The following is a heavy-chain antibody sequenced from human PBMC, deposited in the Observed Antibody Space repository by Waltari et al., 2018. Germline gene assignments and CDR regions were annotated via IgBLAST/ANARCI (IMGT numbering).Heavy chain of an antibody. CDR1: GGSISSGSYY. Sequence: QVQLQESGPGLVKPSQTLSLTCTVSGGSISSGSYYWSWIRQPAGKGLEWIGRIYTSGSTNYNPSLKSRVTISVDTSKNQFSRKLSSVTAADTAVDYCARAARSRYSSGWAVTHEHFEYWGQGTLVTVSS. J-gene: IGHJ4*02. D-gene: IGHD6-19*01. V-gene: IGHV4-61*02. CDR2: IYTSGST. CDR3: ARAARSRYSSGWAVTHEHFEY.